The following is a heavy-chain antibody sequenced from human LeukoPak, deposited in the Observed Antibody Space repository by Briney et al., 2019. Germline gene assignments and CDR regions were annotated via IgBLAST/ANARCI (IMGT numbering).Heavy chain of an antibody. CDR2: ISYDGSNK. Sequence: PGGSLRLSCAASGFTFSSYAMHWVRQAPGKGLEWVAVISYDGSNKYYADSVKGRFTISRDNSKNTLYLQMNSLRAEDTAVYYCARGNEVRFYYYGMDVWGQGTTVTVSS. V-gene: IGHV3-30-3*01. CDR3: ARGNEVRFYYYGMDV. D-gene: IGHD1-1*01. CDR1: GFTFSSYA. J-gene: IGHJ6*02.